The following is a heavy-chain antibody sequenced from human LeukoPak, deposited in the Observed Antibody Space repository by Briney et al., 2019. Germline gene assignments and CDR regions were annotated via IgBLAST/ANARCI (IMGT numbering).Heavy chain of an antibody. CDR2: LIPIFSVG. D-gene: IGHD3-16*01. CDR3: ARESRELALSHFDP. CDR1: GGTFSTHA. V-gene: IGHV1-69*04. J-gene: IGHJ5*02. Sequence: SVKVSCKASGGTFSTHAISWVRQAPGQGFEWMGRLIPIFSVGEYAQKFRGRVTITADTSTSTAYMELRSLTSEDTAVYYCARESRELALSHFDPWGQGTLVTASS.